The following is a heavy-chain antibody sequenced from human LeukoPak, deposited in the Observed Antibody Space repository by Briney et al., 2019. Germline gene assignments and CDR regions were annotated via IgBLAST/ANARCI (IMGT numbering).Heavy chain of an antibody. CDR2: ISAYNGNT. J-gene: IGHJ5*02. V-gene: IGHV1-18*04. CDR3: ARGNGETVSTSLNWFDP. D-gene: IGHD5/OR15-5a*01. Sequence: GASVKVSCKASGYTFTGYYMHWVRQAPGQGLEWMGWISAYNGNTQYAQKFQGTVTMTTDTSTTTAYMELRSLRYDDTAVYYCARGNGETVSTSLNWFDPWGQGTLVTVSS. CDR1: GYTFTGYY.